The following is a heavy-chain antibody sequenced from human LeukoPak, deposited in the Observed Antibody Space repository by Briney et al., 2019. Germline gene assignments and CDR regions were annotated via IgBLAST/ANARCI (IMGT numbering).Heavy chain of an antibody. V-gene: IGHV4-30-4*01. CDR2: IYYSGST. CDR3: ARVVREYCGGDCYLNWFDP. Sequence: SETLSLTCTVSGGSISSGDYYWSWIRQPPGKGLEWIGYIYYSGSTYYNPSLKSRVTISVDTSKNQFSLKLSSVTAADTAVYYCARVVREYCGGDCYLNWFDPWGQGTLVTVSS. CDR1: GGSISSGDYY. D-gene: IGHD2-21*02. J-gene: IGHJ5*02.